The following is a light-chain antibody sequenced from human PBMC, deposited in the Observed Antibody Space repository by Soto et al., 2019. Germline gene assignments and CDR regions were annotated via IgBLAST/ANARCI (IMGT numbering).Light chain of an antibody. J-gene: IGKJ4*01. CDR3: VQHYSYPLT. CDR2: EAS. V-gene: IGKV1-17*03. Sequence: DIQMTQSPSSVSASVGDRVTITCRASQGISSWLAWYQQKPGKAPERLIYEASVLQSGVPSRFSGSGSGTEFTLTVSSLQPEDFATYYCVQHYSYPLTFGGGTKVDI. CDR1: QGISSW.